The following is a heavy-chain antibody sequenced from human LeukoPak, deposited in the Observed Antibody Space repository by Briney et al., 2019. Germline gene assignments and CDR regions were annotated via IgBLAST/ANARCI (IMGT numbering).Heavy chain of an antibody. V-gene: IGHV3-48*02. Sequence: GGSLRLSGVASGFTFSTYSMNWVRQAPGKGLEWVSFISSGSEITYYADSVKGRFTVSRDNDKKSLYLQMNSLRDVDTAVYYCARASPSGYDYWGQGTLVTVSS. CDR2: ISSGSEIT. CDR3: ARASPSGYDY. D-gene: IGHD3-22*01. J-gene: IGHJ4*02. CDR1: GFTFSTYS.